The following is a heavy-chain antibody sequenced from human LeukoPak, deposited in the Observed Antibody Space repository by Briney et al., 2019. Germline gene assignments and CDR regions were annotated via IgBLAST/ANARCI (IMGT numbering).Heavy chain of an antibody. V-gene: IGHV3-15*07. CDR3: STPSF. CDR1: GFIFTNAW. J-gene: IGHJ4*02. Sequence: PGGSLRLSCVTSGFIFTNAWMKWVRQAPGKGLEWVGRIKSKTDGGTIDYAAPVKGRFTISRDDSKNTLYLQMDNLKTEDTAIYYCSTPSFWGQGTLVTVSS. CDR2: IKSKTDGGTI.